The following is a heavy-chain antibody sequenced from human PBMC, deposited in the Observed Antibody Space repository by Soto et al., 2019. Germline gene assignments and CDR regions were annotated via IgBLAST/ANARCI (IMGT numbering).Heavy chain of an antibody. J-gene: IGHJ5*02. CDR1: GSTFSSDA. Sequence: SVKVTCTPSGSTFSSDAMTCVRPAPEQGLEWMGGIIPIFGTANYAQKFQGRVNITMDTSASTADMELSSLRSEDTAVYYCVRRHVSATGIDWFDPWGQGALVTVSS. D-gene: IGHD6-13*01. CDR3: VRRHVSATGIDWFDP. V-gene: IGHV1-69*05. CDR2: IIPIFGTA.